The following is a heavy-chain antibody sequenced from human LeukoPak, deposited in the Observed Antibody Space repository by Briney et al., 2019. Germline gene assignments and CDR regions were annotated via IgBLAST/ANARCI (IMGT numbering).Heavy chain of an antibody. D-gene: IGHD6-19*01. CDR2: IYHSGST. Sequence: SETLSLTCTVSGYSISSGYYWGWIRQPPGKGLERIGSIYHSGSTYYNPSLKSRVTISVDTSKNQFSLKLSSVTAEDTAVYYCARTGGYTSGWSVFRFDYWGQGSLVTVSS. J-gene: IGHJ4*02. V-gene: IGHV4-38-2*02. CDR1: GYSISSGYY. CDR3: ARTGGYTSGWSVFRFDY.